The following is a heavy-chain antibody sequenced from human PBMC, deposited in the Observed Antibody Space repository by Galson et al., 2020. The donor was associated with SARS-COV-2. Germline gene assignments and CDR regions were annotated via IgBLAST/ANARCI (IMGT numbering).Heavy chain of an antibody. V-gene: IGHV3-48*03. Sequence: GESLKISCAASGFTFSSSEMTWVRQAPGKGLEWVSYISSGGSPIYYADSMKGRFTITRDNAKNSLYLQMNSLRAEDTAVYYCARAKCSGINGYVPYYYYMDVWGEGTTVTVS. CDR2: ISSGGSPI. CDR1: GFTFSSSE. J-gene: IGHJ6*03. D-gene: IGHD2-15*01. CDR3: ARAKCSGINGYVPYYYYMDV.